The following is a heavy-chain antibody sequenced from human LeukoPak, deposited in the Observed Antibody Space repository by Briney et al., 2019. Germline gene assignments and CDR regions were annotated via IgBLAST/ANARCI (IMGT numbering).Heavy chain of an antibody. D-gene: IGHD1-1*01. Sequence: GGSLRLSCAASGFTFSSYEMNWVRHAPGKGLERVSFITSSGTSIFYADSVKGRFTISRDNAKNSLYLQMNSLRAEDTAVYYCARSTTTSLFDYWGQGTLVGVPS. CDR3: ARSTTTSLFDY. J-gene: IGHJ4*02. CDR1: GFTFSSYE. CDR2: ITSSGTSI. V-gene: IGHV3-48*03.